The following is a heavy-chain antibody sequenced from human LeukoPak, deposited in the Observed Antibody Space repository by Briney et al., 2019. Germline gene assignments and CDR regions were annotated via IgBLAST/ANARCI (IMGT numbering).Heavy chain of an antibody. D-gene: IGHD3-22*01. CDR2: ISGSGGST. CDR3: AKGQYSYDSSGYHLPLGIFDY. V-gene: IGHV3-23*01. J-gene: IGHJ4*02. Sequence: QSGGSLRLSCAASGFTFSSYAMSWVRQAPGKGLEWVSAISGSGGSTYYADSVKGRFTISRDNSKNTLYLQMNSLRAEDTAVYYCAKGQYSYDSSGYHLPLGIFDYWGQETLVTVSP. CDR1: GFTFSSYA.